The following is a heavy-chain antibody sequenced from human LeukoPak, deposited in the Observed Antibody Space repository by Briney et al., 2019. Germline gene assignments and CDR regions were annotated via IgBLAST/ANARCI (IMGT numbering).Heavy chain of an antibody. CDR1: GYTFTGYY. V-gene: IGHV1-2*02. Sequence: ASVKVSCKASGYTFTGYYMHWVRQAPGQGLEWMGWINPNSGGTNYAQKFQGRVTVTRDTSITTAYMELTSLRSDDTAVYYCARDPAIYYESDYYFDNWGQGTLVTVSS. CDR2: INPNSGGT. D-gene: IGHD3-22*01. CDR3: ARDPAIYYESDYYFDN. J-gene: IGHJ4*02.